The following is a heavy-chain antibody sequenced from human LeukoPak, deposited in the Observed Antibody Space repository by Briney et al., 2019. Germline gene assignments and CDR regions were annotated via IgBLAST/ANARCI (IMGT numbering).Heavy chain of an antibody. D-gene: IGHD1-26*01. J-gene: IGHJ6*02. V-gene: IGHV4-34*01. CDR3: ARVRGSGSYYYYYGMDV. Sequence: SSETLSLTCAVYGESFSGYYWTWIRQPPGEGLEWIGEITHSGSTNYNPSLKSRVTISVDTSKNQFSLKLSSVTAADTAAYYCARVRGSGSYYYYYGMDVWGQGTTVTVSS. CDR1: GESFSGYY. CDR2: ITHSGST.